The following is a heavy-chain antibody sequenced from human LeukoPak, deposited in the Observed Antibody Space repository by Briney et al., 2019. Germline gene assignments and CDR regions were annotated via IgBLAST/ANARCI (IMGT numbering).Heavy chain of an antibody. Sequence: GGSLRLSCAASGFTFSSYWMHWVRQAPGKGLVWVSRINSDGSSTSYADSVKGRFTISRDNAKNTLYLQMNSLRAEDTAVYYCARLGYCSSTSCSLGGFDNWAHGTLVTVSS. CDR2: INSDGSST. D-gene: IGHD2-2*01. V-gene: IGHV3-74*01. J-gene: IGHJ4*01. CDR3: ARLGYCSSTSCSLGGFDN. CDR1: GFTFSSYW.